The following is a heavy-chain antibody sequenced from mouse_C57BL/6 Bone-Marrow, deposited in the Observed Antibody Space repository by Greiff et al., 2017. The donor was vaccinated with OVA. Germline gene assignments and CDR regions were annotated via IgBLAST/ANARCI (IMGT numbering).Heavy chain of an antibody. Sequence: VKLMESGAELVRPGASVTLSCKASGYTFTDYEMHWVKQTPVHGLEWIGAIDPETGGTAYNQKFKGKAILTADKSSSTAYMELRSLTSEDSAVYYCTSTEDYGSVDYWGQGTTLTVSS. CDR2: IDPETGGT. CDR3: TSTEDYGSVDY. J-gene: IGHJ2*01. D-gene: IGHD1-1*01. V-gene: IGHV1-15*01. CDR1: GYTFTDYE.